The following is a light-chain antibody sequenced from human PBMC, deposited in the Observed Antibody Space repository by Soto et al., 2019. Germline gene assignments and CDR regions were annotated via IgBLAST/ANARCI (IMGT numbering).Light chain of an antibody. V-gene: IGLV4-60*02. CDR3: ETWDSNTRV. J-gene: IGLJ2*01. Sequence: QLVLTQSSSASASLGCSVKLTCTLSSGHSSYIIAWHQQQPGKAPRYLMKLEGSGSYNKGSGVPDRFSGSSSGADRYLTISILQFEDEADYYCETWDSNTRVFGGGTKLTVL. CDR2: LEGSGSY. CDR1: SGHSSYI.